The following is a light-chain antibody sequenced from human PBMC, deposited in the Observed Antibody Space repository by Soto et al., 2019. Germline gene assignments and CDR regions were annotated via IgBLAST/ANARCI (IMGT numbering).Light chain of an antibody. J-gene: IGLJ2*01. CDR3: RSYTSSSTVI. CDR1: SSDVGGYNF. Sequence: QSALTQPASVSGSPGQSITISCTGTSSDVGGYNFVSWYQQHPGKAPKFIIYDVRNRPSGVSHRFSGSRSGNTASLTISCLQAEDEADYYCRSYTSSSTVIFGGGTQLTVL. V-gene: IGLV2-14*03. CDR2: DVR.